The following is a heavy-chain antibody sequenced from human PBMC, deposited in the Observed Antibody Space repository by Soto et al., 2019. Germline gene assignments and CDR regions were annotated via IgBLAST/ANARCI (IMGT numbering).Heavy chain of an antibody. CDR3: AKMGFRSRTGNYDYTMDV. CDR2: MTGSGSSS. Sequence: VGSLSLSCAASGFTFGTYAMTWVRQAPGKGLERVSVMTGSGSSSYYADSVKGRFTISRDNSKNTLYLQMKSLRVEDTAVYYCAKMGFRSRTGNYDYTMDVWGQGTTVTVSS. CDR1: GFTFGTYA. J-gene: IGHJ6*02. D-gene: IGHD5-12*01. V-gene: IGHV3-23*01.